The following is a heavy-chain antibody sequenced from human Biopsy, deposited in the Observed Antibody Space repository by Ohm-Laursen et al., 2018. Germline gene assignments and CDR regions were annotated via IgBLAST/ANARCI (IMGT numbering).Heavy chain of an antibody. CDR1: GASVKTSGYF. J-gene: IGHJ2*01. V-gene: IGHV4-31*03. Sequence: SLTLSLTCSVSGASVKTSGYFWAWIRQRPGKGLEWIGYISYNERTPYNPSLTSRLAISFDTSNNRISLQLRSVRVADTAVYYCVREPKTGTAEAWYFDLWGRGSPVTVPS. CDR2: ISYNERT. CDR3: VREPKTGTAEAWYFDL. D-gene: IGHD3-9*01.